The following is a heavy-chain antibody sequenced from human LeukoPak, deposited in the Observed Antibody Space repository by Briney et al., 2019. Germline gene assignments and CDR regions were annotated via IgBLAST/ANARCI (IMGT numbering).Heavy chain of an antibody. CDR1: GFTFSSYA. V-gene: IGHV3-23*01. J-gene: IGHJ5*02. CDR2: ISGSGGST. D-gene: IGHD6-13*01. CDR3: ARVGSSWYFPNGRRGFDP. Sequence: GGSLRLSCAASGFTFSSYAMSWVRQAPGKGLEWVSAISGSGGSTYYADSVKGRFTISRDNSKNTLYLQMNSLRAEDTAVYYCARVGSSWYFPNGRRGFDPWGQGTLVTVSS.